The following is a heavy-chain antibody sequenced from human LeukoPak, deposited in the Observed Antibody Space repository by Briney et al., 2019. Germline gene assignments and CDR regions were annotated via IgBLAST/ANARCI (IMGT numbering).Heavy chain of an antibody. V-gene: IGHV1-2*02. Sequence: ASVKVSCKASGYTFTGYYMHWVRQAPGQGLEWMGWINPNSGGTNYAQKFQGRVTMTRDTFISTAYMELSRLRSDDTAVYYCARGGESTENDAFDIWGRGTMVTVSS. CDR1: GYTFTGYY. J-gene: IGHJ3*02. CDR3: ARGGESTENDAFDI. CDR2: INPNSGGT. D-gene: IGHD2-2*01.